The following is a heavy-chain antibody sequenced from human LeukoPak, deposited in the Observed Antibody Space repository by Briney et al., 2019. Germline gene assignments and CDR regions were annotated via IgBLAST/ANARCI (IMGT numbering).Heavy chain of an antibody. Sequence: PGGSLRLSCAASGFTFSKSWMNWVRQAPGKGLEWVSAISGSGGSAYYADSVKGRFTISRDNSKNTLYLQMNSLRAEDTAVYYCAKSAVVVPAAKDYWGQGTLVTVSS. CDR2: ISGSGGSA. V-gene: IGHV3-23*01. CDR1: GFTFSKSW. J-gene: IGHJ4*02. D-gene: IGHD2-2*01. CDR3: AKSAVVVPAAKDY.